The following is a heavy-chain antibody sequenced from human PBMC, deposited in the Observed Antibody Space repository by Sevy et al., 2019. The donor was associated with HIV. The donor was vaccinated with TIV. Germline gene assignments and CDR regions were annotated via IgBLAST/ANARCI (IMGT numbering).Heavy chain of an antibody. Sequence: GESLKISCAASGFTFSSYGMHWVRQAPGKGLESVALIWYDGNHNYYADSVKGRFTISRDNANHMLYLEVSSLRAEDTAVYYCVRGQDYFGSDSSNLDSWCQGTLVTVSS. D-gene: IGHD3-10*01. CDR3: VRGQDYFGSDSSNLDS. V-gene: IGHV3-33*01. CDR2: IWYDGNHN. CDR1: GFTFSSYG. J-gene: IGHJ4*02.